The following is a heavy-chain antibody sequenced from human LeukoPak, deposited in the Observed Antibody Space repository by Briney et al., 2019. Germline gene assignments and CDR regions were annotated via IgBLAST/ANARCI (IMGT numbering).Heavy chain of an antibody. D-gene: IGHD4-17*01. Sequence: LSLTCAVYGGSFSGYYWSWIRQAPGKGLEWVSYISSSGSTIYYADSVKGRFTISRDNAKNSLYLQMNSLRAEDTAVYYCARDWYGDTDYWGQRTLVTVSS. V-gene: IGHV3-11*01. CDR2: ISSSGSTI. J-gene: IGHJ4*02. CDR1: GGSFSGYY. CDR3: ARDWYGDTDY.